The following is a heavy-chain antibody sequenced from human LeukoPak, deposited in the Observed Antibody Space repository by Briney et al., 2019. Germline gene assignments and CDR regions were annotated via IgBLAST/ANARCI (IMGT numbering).Heavy chain of an antibody. Sequence: GGSLRLSCAASGFTFSSYAMHWVRQAPGKGLEWVAVISYDGSNKYYADSVKGRFTISRDNSKNTLYLQMNSLRAEDTAVYYCAKEPRLNYYDSSGYLNYWGQGTLVTVSS. J-gene: IGHJ4*02. CDR3: AKEPRLNYYDSSGYLNY. CDR2: ISYDGSNK. D-gene: IGHD3-22*01. V-gene: IGHV3-30*04. CDR1: GFTFSSYA.